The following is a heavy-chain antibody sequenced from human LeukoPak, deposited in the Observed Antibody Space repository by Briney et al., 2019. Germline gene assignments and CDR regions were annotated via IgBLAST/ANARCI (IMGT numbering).Heavy chain of an antibody. V-gene: IGHV4-39*01. D-gene: IGHD3-10*01. CDR3: ARLVVRGVRDSLNNN. J-gene: IGHJ4*02. CDR2: IYYSGST. CDR1: GGSISSGGYY. Sequence: PSQTLSLTCTVSGGSISSGGYYWSWIRQHPGKGLEWIGSIYYSGSTYYNPSLKSRVTISVDTSKNQFSLKLSSVTAADTAVYYCARLVVRGVRDSLNNNWGQGTLVTVSS.